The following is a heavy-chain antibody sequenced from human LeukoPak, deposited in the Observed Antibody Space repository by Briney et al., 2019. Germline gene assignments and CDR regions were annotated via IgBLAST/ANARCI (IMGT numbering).Heavy chain of an antibody. J-gene: IGHJ4*02. CDR3: AKEFLNYYDSSGYLDY. CDR2: ISYDGSNK. V-gene: IGHV3-30*18. CDR1: GFTFSSYG. D-gene: IGHD3-22*01. Sequence: GRSLRLSCAASGFTFSSYGMHWVRQAPGKGLEWVAVISYDGSNKYYADSVKGRFTISRDNSKNTLYLQMNSLRAEDTAVYYCAKEFLNYYDSSGYLDYWGQGTLVTVSS.